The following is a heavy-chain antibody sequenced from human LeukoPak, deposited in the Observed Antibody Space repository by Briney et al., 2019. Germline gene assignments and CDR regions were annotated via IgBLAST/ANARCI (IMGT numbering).Heavy chain of an antibody. CDR1: GFTFSSYW. CDR2: IKSDGSST. CDR3: ARVSRGSYHFEY. Sequence: PGGSLGLSCAASGFTFSSYWMSWVRQVPGKGLVWVSRIKSDGSSTTYADSVKGRFTISRDDAKNTLYLQMSSLRAEDTAVYCARVSRGSYHFEYWGQGALVTVSS. J-gene: IGHJ4*02. V-gene: IGHV3-74*01. D-gene: IGHD1-26*01.